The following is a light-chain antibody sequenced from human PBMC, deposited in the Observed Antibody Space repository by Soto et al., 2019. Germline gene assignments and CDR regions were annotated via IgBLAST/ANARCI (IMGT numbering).Light chain of an antibody. V-gene: IGLV2-14*01. CDR1: GSDVGSYKY. CDR2: EVS. J-gene: IGLJ1*01. Sequence: QSALTQPASVSGSPGQSITISCTGTGSDVGSYKYVSWYQQHPGKAPKLIIFEVSNRPSGVSDRFSGSKSGNRASLTISGLQAEDEADYYCAAWDDTLNGLYVFGTGTKVTVL. CDR3: AAWDDTLNGLYV.